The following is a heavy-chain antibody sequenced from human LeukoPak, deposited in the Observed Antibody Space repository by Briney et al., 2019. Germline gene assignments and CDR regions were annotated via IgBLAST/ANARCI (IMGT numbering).Heavy chain of an antibody. J-gene: IGHJ4*02. CDR1: GGSISSYY. V-gene: IGHV4-59*01. CDR2: IYYSGST. CDR3: AREGRDGPKDY. D-gene: IGHD5-24*01. Sequence: AEPLSLTCTVSGGSISSYYWSWIRQPPGKGLEWIGYIYYSGSTNYNPSLKSRVTISVDTSKNQFSLKLSSVTAADTAVYYCAREGRDGPKDYWGQGTLVTVSS.